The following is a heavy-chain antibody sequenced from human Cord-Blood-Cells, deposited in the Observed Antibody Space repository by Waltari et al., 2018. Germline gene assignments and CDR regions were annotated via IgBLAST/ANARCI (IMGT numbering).Heavy chain of an antibody. CDR3: AKGEAGSSDYYYYLDV. J-gene: IGHJ6*03. CDR1: GFTFRSYA. V-gene: IGHV3-23*01. D-gene: IGHD1-26*01. CDR2: ISGSGGST. Sequence: EVQLLESGGGLVQPGGSLRLSCAASGFTFRSYAMSWVRQAPGEGLEWVSAISGSGGSTYSADSVEGRFTISRDNSKNTLYLQMNSLRAEDTAVYYCAKGEAGSSDYYYYLDVLGKGTTVTVSS.